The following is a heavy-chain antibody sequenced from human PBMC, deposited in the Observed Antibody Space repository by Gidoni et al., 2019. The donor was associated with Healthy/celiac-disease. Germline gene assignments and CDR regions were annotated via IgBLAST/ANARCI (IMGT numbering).Heavy chain of an antibody. D-gene: IGHD1-26*01. CDR2: SYTRGST. CDR1: GGSISSGSYY. Sequence: QVQLQESGPGLVKPSQPLSLTCTVSGGSISSGSYYWSWIRQPAGKGLEWIGRSYTRGSTNYNPSLKSRVTISVDTSKNQFSLKLSSVTAADTAVYYCARGGDSGSPRAGAFDIWGQGTMVTVSS. CDR3: ARGGDSGSPRAGAFDI. J-gene: IGHJ3*02. V-gene: IGHV4-61*02.